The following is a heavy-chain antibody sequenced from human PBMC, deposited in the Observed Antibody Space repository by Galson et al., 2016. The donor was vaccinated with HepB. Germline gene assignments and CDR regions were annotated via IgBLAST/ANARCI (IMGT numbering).Heavy chain of an antibody. V-gene: IGHV3-53*01. J-gene: IGHJ6*03. Sequence: SLRLSCAASGFTVSTYYMNWVRQAPGKGLEWVSGMFYGGTTYYADSVEGRFTISRGDSMNTFYLQMNSLTAEDTAVYFCARTSRRECTGTRCVNFRYYYYYMDVWGKGTTVTVSS. D-gene: IGHD2-2*01. CDR2: MFYGGTT. CDR3: ARTSRRECTGTRCVNFRYYYYYMDV. CDR1: GFTVSTYY.